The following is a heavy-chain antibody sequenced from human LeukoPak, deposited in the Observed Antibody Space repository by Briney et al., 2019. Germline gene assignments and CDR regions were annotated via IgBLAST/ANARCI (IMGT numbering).Heavy chain of an antibody. D-gene: IGHD5-12*01. CDR3: ARDLATITSY. Sequence: GGSLRLSCAASGFTFSSYSMNWVRQAPGKGLEWVSSISSSSSYIYYADSVKGRFTISRDTAKTSLYLQMNSLRAEDTAVYYCARDLATITSYWGQGTLVTVSS. CDR1: GFTFSSYS. CDR2: ISSSSSYI. V-gene: IGHV3-21*01. J-gene: IGHJ4*02.